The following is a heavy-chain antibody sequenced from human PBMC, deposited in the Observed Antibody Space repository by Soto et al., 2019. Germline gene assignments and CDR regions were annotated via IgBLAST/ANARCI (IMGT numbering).Heavy chain of an antibody. CDR3: ARGDYSTPLTQTYYYGMDV. J-gene: IGHJ6*04. D-gene: IGHD6-13*01. CDR2: MNPNSGNT. CDR1: GYTFTSYD. Sequence: ASVKVSCKASGYTFTSYDINWVRQATGQGLEWMGWMNPNSGNTGYAQKFQGRVTMTRNTSISTAYMELSSLRSEDTAVYYCARGDYSTPLTQTYYYGMDVWGKGTTVTVSS. V-gene: IGHV1-8*01.